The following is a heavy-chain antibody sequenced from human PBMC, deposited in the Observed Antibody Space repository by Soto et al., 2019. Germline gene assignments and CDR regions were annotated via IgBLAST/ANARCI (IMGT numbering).Heavy chain of an antibody. J-gene: IGHJ6*03. CDR1: GFTFSNNA. D-gene: IGHD2-15*01. V-gene: IGHV3-23*01. Sequence: LRLSCAASGFTFSNNAVTWVRQAPGKGLEWVTVISGSAGSTYYADSVKGRFTISRDNSKNTVYLQMNSPRAEDTAVYYCATRPCSGASCNSLYYYYYMDVWGKGTTVTVSS. CDR3: ATRPCSGASCNSLYYYYYMDV. CDR2: ISGSAGST.